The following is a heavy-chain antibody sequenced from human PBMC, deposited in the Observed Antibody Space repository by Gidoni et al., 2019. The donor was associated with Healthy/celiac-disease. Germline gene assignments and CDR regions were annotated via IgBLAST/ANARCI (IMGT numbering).Heavy chain of an antibody. CDR1: GCSLSSSSYY. J-gene: IGHJ1*01. V-gene: IGHV4-39*01. Sequence: QLQLQESGPGLVKPSETLSLPRTVSGCSLSSSSYYWGWIRQPPGKGLEWIGSIYYSGSTYYNPSLKSRVTISVDTSKNQFSLKLSSVTAADTAVYYCAGGWMAGAEYFQHWGQGTLVTVSS. CDR3: AGGWMAGAEYFQH. D-gene: IGHD6-19*01. CDR2: IYYSGST.